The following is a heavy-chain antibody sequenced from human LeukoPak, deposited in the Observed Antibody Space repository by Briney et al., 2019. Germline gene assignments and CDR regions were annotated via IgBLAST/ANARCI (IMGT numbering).Heavy chain of an antibody. CDR2: IYYSGST. Sequence: SETLSLTCTVSGGSISSSSYYWGWIRQPPGKGLEWIGSIYYSGSTYYNPSLKSQVTISVDTSKNQFSLKLSSVTAADTAVYYCATLGYGGNRSDYWGQGTLVTVSS. D-gene: IGHD4-23*01. V-gene: IGHV4-39*01. CDR3: ATLGYGGNRSDY. CDR1: GGSISSSSYY. J-gene: IGHJ4*02.